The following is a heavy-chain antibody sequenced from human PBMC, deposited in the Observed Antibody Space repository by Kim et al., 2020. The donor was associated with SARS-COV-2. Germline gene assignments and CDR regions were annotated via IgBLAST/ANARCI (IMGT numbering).Heavy chain of an antibody. CDR2: INHSGST. CDR1: GGSFSGYY. D-gene: IGHD6-6*01. Sequence: SETLSLTCAVYGGSFSGYYWSWIRQPPGKGLEWIGEINHSGSTNYNPSLKSRVTISVDTSKNQFSLKLSSVTAADTAVYYCARGPGIGAARPAFAFDIWGQGTMVTVSS. J-gene: IGHJ3*02. V-gene: IGHV4-34*01. CDR3: ARGPGIGAARPAFAFDI.